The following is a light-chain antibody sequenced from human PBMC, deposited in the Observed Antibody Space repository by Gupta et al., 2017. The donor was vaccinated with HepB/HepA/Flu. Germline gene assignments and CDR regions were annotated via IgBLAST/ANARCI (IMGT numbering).Light chain of an antibody. V-gene: IGLV10-54*04. Sequence: GLPQPPSVSKGLHPTATLTCTGNSNNVGNQGAAWLQQHQGHPPKLLYYKNKNRPSGIAERFSASRSGNTAPLTITGLQTEEEADYYCSAGDSIRSSQVFGGGTKLTVL. CDR2: KNK. CDR1: SNNVGNQG. CDR3: SAGDSIRSSQV. J-gene: IGLJ2*01.